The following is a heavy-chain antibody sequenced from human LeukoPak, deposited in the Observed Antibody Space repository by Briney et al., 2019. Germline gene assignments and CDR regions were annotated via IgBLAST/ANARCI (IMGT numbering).Heavy chain of an antibody. D-gene: IGHD4-17*01. Sequence: GRSLRLSCAASGFTFSGYGMHWVRQAPGKGLEWVSSISSSSSYIYYADSVKGRFTISRDNAKNSLYLQMNSLRAEDTAVYYCARSSGEKYPWGQGTLVTVSS. CDR1: GFTFSGYG. V-gene: IGHV3-21*01. CDR3: ARSSGEKYP. CDR2: ISSSSSYI. J-gene: IGHJ5*02.